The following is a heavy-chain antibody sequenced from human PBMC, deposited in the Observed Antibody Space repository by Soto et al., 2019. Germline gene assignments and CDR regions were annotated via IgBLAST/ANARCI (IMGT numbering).Heavy chain of an antibody. CDR1: GGSISSYY. Sequence: SETLSLTCTVSGGSISSYYWSWIRQPPGKGLEWIGYIYYSGSTNYNPSLTSRVTISVETSKNQFSLKLSSVTAADTAGYYCGRGGGGGGGYSSSWGQGTLVTVSS. V-gene: IGHV4-59*01. CDR2: IYYSGST. CDR3: GRGGGGGGGYSSS. D-gene: IGHD6-6*01. J-gene: IGHJ4*02.